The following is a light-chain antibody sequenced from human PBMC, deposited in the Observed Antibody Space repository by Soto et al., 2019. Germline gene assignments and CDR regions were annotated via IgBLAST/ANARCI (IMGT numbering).Light chain of an antibody. CDR2: AAS. CDR3: QKYNSVQFA. J-gene: IGKJ3*01. CDR1: QGISNY. Sequence: DSQMTQSPATLSASVGDRVTITCRASQGISNYLAWYQQNPGKVPKLLIYAASTLHSGVPSRFSGSGSGREFTLTISNLQPEDVATYYCQKYNSVQFAFGPGTKADIK. V-gene: IGKV1-27*01.